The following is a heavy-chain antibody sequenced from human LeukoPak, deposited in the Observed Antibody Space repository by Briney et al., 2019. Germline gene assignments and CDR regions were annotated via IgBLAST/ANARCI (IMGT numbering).Heavy chain of an antibody. V-gene: IGHV3-30*04. CDR2: ISYDGSNK. Sequence: GRSLRLSCAASGFTFSSYAMHWVRQAPGKGLEWVAVISYDGSNKYYADSVKGRFTISRDNSKNTLYLQMNSLRAEDTAVYYCARAIKAVAGTFHRDYYFDYWGQGTLVTVSS. CDR1: GFTFSSYA. J-gene: IGHJ4*02. CDR3: ARAIKAVAGTFHRDYYFDY. D-gene: IGHD6-19*01.